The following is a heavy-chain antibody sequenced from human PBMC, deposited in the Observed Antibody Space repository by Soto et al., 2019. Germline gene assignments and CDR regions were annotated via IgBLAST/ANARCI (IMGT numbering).Heavy chain of an antibody. CDR3: ARLGYCSSATCKYYFYYYGMDV. D-gene: IGHD2-2*01. CDR2: ISGRGTTT. J-gene: IGHJ6*02. V-gene: IGHV3-48*02. CDR1: GFSFGSYS. Sequence: GSLRLSCEASGFSFGSYSMNWVRQAPGKGLEWVSFISGRGTTTYYADSVKGRFTVSRDNAKNSLSLEVNSLRDEDTAVYYCARLGYCSSATCKYYFYYYGMDVWGQGTTVTVSS.